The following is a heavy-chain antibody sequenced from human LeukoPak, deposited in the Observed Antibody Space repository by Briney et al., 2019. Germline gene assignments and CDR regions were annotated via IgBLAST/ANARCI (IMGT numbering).Heavy chain of an antibody. J-gene: IGHJ4*02. V-gene: IGHV3-21*01. D-gene: IGHD2-2*01. CDR1: GLTFSTYT. CDR2: SSSSSNNI. CDR3: ARGYQRPDY. Sequence: PGGSLRLSCAASGLTFSTYTMNWVRQAPGKGLEWVSSSSSSSNNINYADSVKGRFTISRDNAMNSVHLQMNSLRVEDTAVYYCARGYQRPDYWGQGTLITVSS.